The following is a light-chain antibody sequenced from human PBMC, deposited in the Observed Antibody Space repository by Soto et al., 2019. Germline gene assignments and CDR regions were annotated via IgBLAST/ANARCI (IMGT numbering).Light chain of an antibody. CDR2: VNSDGSH. J-gene: IGLJ2*01. CDR1: SGTASYA. CDR3: QTWSAGFSVV. Sequence: QPVLTQSPSASASLGAPSSLTAPWTSGTASYAIAWHQQQPEKGPRYLMKVNSDGSHNKGDGIPDRFSGSSSGAERYLTISSLQSEDEADYYCQTWSAGFSVVFGGGTKVTVL. V-gene: IGLV4-69*01.